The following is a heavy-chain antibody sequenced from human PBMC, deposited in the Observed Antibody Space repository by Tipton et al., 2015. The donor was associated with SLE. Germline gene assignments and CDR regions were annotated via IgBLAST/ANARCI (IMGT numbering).Heavy chain of an antibody. CDR2: IYYSGST. V-gene: IGHV4-59*01. CDR1: GGSISNYY. J-gene: IGHJ4*02. D-gene: IGHD6-19*01. CDR3: ASARDHWLVYDY. Sequence: GLVKPSETLSLTCTVSGGSISNYYWNWIRQPPGKGLEWIGYIYYSGSTNYNPSLKSRVTISVDTSKNQFSLKLSSVTAADTAVYYCASARDHWLVYDYWGQGTLVTVSS.